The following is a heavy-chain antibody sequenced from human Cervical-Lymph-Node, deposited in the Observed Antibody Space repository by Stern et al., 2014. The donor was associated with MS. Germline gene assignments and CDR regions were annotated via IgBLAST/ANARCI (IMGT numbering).Heavy chain of an antibody. D-gene: IGHD3-3*01. CDR2: ISWNRVGL. V-gene: IGHV3-9*01. Sequence: EVQLVESGGGLVQPGRSLRLSCAASGFSFNDHAMHWVRQVPGKGLEWVSGISWNRVGLGYADSVKGRFTVSRDNAKSCLYLQMNNLRPEDTAFYYCARDSRAVFGVVVSYYRGMDVWGQGTTVTVSS. J-gene: IGHJ6*02. CDR3: ARDSRAVFGVVVSYYRGMDV. CDR1: GFSFNDHA.